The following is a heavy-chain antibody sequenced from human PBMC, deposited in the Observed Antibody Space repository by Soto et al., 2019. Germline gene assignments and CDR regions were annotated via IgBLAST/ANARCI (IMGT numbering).Heavy chain of an antibody. CDR1: GYTFTDHG. J-gene: IGHJ4*02. D-gene: IGHD3-10*01. Sequence: QVQLVQSGPEVKKPGASVTVSCKTSGYTFTDHGIDWVRQAPGQGLEWVGWVSSDNGNTNYAYNLIDRVIMTTDVSAITAYIELRGLRSDDTAVYYCAREVEGSYSPADFWGQGTPVTVSS. CDR3: AREVEGSYSPADF. CDR2: VSSDNGNT. V-gene: IGHV1-18*01.